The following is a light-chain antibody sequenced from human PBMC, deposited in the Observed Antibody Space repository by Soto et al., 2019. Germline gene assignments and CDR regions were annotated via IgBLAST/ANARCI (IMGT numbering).Light chain of an antibody. V-gene: IGKV3-11*01. CDR1: QSVSSY. CDR3: HQRQSWPRT. Sequence: IVLTQSPATLSLSPWERATLSCRASQSVSSYLAWYQQKPGQAPRPLIYDASTRATGVPARFSGSGSGTEFTLTISSLEPEDFAVYYCHQRQSWPRTFGQGTKVDIK. CDR2: DAS. J-gene: IGKJ1*01.